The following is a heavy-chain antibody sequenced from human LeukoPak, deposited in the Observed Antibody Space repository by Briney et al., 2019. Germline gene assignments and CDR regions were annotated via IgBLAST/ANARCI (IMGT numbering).Heavy chain of an antibody. CDR3: ASMDTVTGSPFDP. J-gene: IGHJ5*02. V-gene: IGHV4-59*08. CDR1: GGSISSYY. CDR2: IYYSGST. D-gene: IGHD4-17*01. Sequence: SETLSLTCTVSGGSISSYYWSWIRQPPGKGLEWIGYIYYSGSTNYNPSLKSRVTISVDTSKNQFSLKLSSVTAADTAVYYCASMDTVTGSPFDPWGQGTLVTVSS.